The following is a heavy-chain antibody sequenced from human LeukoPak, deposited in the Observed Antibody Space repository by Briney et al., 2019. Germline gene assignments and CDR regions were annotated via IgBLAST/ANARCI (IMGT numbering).Heavy chain of an antibody. V-gene: IGHV3-48*01. CDR3: ARSSSRYCSGGSCYSGVLGYFDY. CDR2: ISSSRRTI. J-gene: IGHJ4*02. CDR1: GFTFSSYS. D-gene: IGHD2-15*01. Sequence: GGSLRLSCAASGFTFSSYSMNWVRQAPGKGLEWVSYISSSRRTISYADSVKGRFTISRDNAKNSLYLQMNSLRAEDTAVYYCARSSSRYCSGGSCYSGVLGYFDYWGQGTLVTVSS.